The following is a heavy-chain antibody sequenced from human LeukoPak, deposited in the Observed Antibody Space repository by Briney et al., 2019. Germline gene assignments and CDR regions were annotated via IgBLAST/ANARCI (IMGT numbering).Heavy chain of an antibody. D-gene: IGHD5-18*01. V-gene: IGHV2-5*02. Sequence: QSGPTLVKPTQTLTLTCTFSGFSLSTSGVGVGWIRQPPGKALEWLALIYWDDDKRYSPSLKSRLTITKDTSKNQVVLTMTNMDPVDTAAYYCAHRGYSYGPDAFDIWGQGTMVTVSS. J-gene: IGHJ3*02. CDR3: AHRGYSYGPDAFDI. CDR1: GFSLSTSGVG. CDR2: IYWDDDK.